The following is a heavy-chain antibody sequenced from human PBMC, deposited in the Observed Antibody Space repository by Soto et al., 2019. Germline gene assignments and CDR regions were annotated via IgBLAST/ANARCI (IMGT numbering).Heavy chain of an antibody. V-gene: IGHV3-23*01. D-gene: IGHD3-16*02. CDR2: ISGSGGST. CDR1: GFTFSSYA. J-gene: IGHJ4*02. Sequence: EVQLLESGGGLVQPGGSLRLSCAASGFTFSSYAMSWVRQAPGKGLEWVSAISGSGGSTYYADSVKGRFTISRDNSKNTLYLQMNSLRAEDTAVYYCARGVWGSYRHPFWLDYWGQGTLVTVSS. CDR3: ARGVWGSYRHPFWLDY.